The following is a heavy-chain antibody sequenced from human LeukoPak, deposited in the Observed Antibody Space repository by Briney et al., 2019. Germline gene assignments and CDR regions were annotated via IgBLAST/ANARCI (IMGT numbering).Heavy chain of an antibody. CDR1: GGTFSSYA. Sequence: SVKVSCTASGGTFSSYAISWVQQAPGQGLEWMGGIIPIFGTANYAQKFQGRVTITADESTSTAYMELSSLRSEDTAVYYCATQGMDSGYHGEDYWGQGTLVTVSS. CDR2: IIPIFGTA. CDR3: ATQGMDSGYHGEDY. D-gene: IGHD5-12*01. J-gene: IGHJ4*02. V-gene: IGHV1-69*01.